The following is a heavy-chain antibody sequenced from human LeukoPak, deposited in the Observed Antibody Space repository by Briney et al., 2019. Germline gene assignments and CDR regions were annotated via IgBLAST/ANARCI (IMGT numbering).Heavy chain of an antibody. CDR3: ASDKGMKKGFEY. D-gene: IGHD6-13*01. CDR1: GFTFSSYG. CDR2: IWYDGSNK. J-gene: IGHJ4*02. V-gene: IGHV3-33*01. Sequence: GGSLRLSCAASGFTFSSYGMHWVRQAPGKGLEWVAVIWYDGSNKYYADSVKGRFTISRDNSKNTLYLQMNSLRAEDTAVYYCASDKGMKKGFEYWGQGTLVTVSP.